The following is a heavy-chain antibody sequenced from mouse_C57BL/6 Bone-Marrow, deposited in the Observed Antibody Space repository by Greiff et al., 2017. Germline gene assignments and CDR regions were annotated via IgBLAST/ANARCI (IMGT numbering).Heavy chain of an antibody. CDR2: IRSKSNNYAT. V-gene: IGHV10-1*01. J-gene: IGHJ3*01. CDR3: VRQKYGSETWFAY. Sequence: VKLMESGGGLVQPKGSLKLSCAASGFSFNTYAMNWVRQAPGKGLEWVARIRSKSNNYATYYADSVKDRFTISRDDSESMLYLQMNNLKTEDTAMYYCVRQKYGSETWFAYWGQGTLVTVSA. D-gene: IGHD1-1*01. CDR1: GFSFNTYA.